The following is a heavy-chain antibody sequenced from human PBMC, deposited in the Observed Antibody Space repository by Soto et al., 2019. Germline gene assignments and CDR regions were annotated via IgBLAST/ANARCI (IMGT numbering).Heavy chain of an antibody. CDR1: GYTFTSYD. D-gene: IGHD3-9*01. CDR3: ARGTTYYDILTPPREFDY. Sequence: ASVKVSCKASGYTFTSYDINWVRQATGQGLEWMGWMNPNSGKTGYAQKLQGKVTITRNTSISTAYMELNLMISEDTAVYFCARGTTYYDILTPPREFDYWGQGTLVTVSS. J-gene: IGHJ4*02. CDR2: MNPNSGKT. V-gene: IGHV1-8*01.